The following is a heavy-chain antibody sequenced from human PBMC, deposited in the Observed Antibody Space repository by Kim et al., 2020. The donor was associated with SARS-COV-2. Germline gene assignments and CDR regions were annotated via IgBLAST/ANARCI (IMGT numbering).Heavy chain of an antibody. CDR1: GYTFTSYY. CDR2: INPSNDAT. Sequence: ASVKVSCKASGYTFTSYYVHWVRQAPGQGLEWMGIINPSNDATTYAQKFQGRVTLTRDTYTSTVYMELSSLISDDTALYYCSRNRIPMVRGAPDYWGQGT. D-gene: IGHD3-10*01. CDR3: SRNRIPMVRGAPDY. J-gene: IGHJ4*02. V-gene: IGHV1-46*01.